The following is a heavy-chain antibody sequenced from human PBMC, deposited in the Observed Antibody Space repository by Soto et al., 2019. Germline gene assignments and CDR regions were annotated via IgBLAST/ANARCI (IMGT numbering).Heavy chain of an antibody. V-gene: IGHV2-5*01. Sequence: SGPTLVNPTQTLTLTCTFSGFSLSTSGVGVGWIRQPPGKALEWLALIYWNDDKRYSPSLKSRLTITKDTSKNQVVLTMTNMDPVDTATYYCAHIRARGYSYGYQDYYYGMDVWGQGTTVTASS. CDR3: AHIRARGYSYGYQDYYYGMDV. D-gene: IGHD5-18*01. CDR1: GFSLSTSGVG. J-gene: IGHJ6*02. CDR2: IYWNDDK.